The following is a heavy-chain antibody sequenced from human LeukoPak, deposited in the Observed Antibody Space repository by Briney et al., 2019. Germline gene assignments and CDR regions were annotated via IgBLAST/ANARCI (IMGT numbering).Heavy chain of an antibody. CDR2: KYYSGRA. J-gene: IGHJ3*02. Sequence: SSQTLSLTCTVAAVSISDGRYYSTWLRQHPGKGLERIGYKYYSGRAKYNPSLRSRLTISVDPSKNQFSLQLRSVTAADTAMYYCATPYCSGISCLDVFNMWGQGTMVTVSS. D-gene: IGHD2-15*01. V-gene: IGHV4-31*03. CDR1: AVSISDGRYY. CDR3: ATPYCSGISCLDVFNM.